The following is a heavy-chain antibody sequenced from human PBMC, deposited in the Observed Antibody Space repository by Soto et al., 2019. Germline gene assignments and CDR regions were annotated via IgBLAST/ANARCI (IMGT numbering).Heavy chain of an antibody. V-gene: IGHV4-34*01. J-gene: IGHJ4*02. D-gene: IGHD5-12*01. Sequence: QVQLQQWGAGLLKPSETLSLTCAVYGGSFSGYYWSWIRQPPGKGLEWIGEINHSGSTNYNPSLKSRVTISVDTSKNQFSLKLSSVTAADTAVYYCARGASEGRATRDGYNYHFDYWGQGTLVTVSS. CDR3: ARGASEGRATRDGYNYHFDY. CDR2: INHSGST. CDR1: GGSFSGYY.